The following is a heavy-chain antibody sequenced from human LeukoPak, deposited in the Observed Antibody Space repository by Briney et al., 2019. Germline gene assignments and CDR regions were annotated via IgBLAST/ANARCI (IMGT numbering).Heavy chain of an antibody. CDR2: ISPNSGGT. CDR3: ARVVGYCSSTSCPYHAFDI. D-gene: IGHD2-2*01. CDR1: GYTFTGYY. Sequence: ASVKVSCKASGYTFTGYYMHWVRQAPGQGLEWMGWISPNSGGTNYAQKFQGRVTMTRDTSISTAYMELSRLRSDDTAVYYCARVVGYCSSTSCPYHAFDIWGQGTMVTVSS. J-gene: IGHJ3*02. V-gene: IGHV1-2*02.